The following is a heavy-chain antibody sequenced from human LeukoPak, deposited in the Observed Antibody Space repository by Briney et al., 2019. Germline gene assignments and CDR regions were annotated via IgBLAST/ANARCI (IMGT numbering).Heavy chain of an antibody. CDR2: INHSGST. D-gene: IGHD3-22*01. J-gene: IGHJ4*02. CDR3: ARGPYYYDSSGCLDY. Sequence: SETLSLTCAVYGGSFSGYYWSWIRQPPGKGLEWIGEINHSGSTNYSPSLKSRVTISVDTSKNQFSLKLCSVTAADTAVYYCARGPYYYDSSGCLDYWGQGTLVTVSS. CDR1: GGSFSGYY. V-gene: IGHV4-34*01.